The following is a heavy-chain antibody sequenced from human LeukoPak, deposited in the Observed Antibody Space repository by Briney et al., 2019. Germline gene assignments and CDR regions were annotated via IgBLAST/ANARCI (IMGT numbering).Heavy chain of an antibody. Sequence: SETLSLTCTVSGGSGSYCWSWIRQPPGKGLEWIGYIYYSGSTNYNPSLKSRVTISVDTSKNQFSLKLSSVTAADTAVYYCARQGDYYDSSGYYLDLFDYWGQGTLVTVSS. V-gene: IGHV4-59*02. CDR1: GGSGSYC. CDR3: ARQGDYYDSSGYYLDLFDY. CDR2: IYYSGST. D-gene: IGHD3-22*01. J-gene: IGHJ4*02.